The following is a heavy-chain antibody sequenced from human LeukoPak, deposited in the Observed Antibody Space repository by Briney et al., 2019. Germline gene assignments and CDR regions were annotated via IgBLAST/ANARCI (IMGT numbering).Heavy chain of an antibody. CDR3: ARDRDDYYDSSGYYFFDY. Sequence: GASVKVSCKASGGTFSSYAISWVRQAPGQGLEWMGRIIPILGIANYAQKFQGRVTITADKSTSTAYMELSSLRSEDTAVYYCARDRDDYYDSSGYYFFDYWGQGTLVTVSS. D-gene: IGHD3-22*01. V-gene: IGHV1-69*04. CDR2: IIPILGIA. CDR1: GGTFSSYA. J-gene: IGHJ4*02.